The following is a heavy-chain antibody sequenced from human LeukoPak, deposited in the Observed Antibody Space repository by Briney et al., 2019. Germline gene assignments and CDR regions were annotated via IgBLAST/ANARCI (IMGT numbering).Heavy chain of an antibody. Sequence: SVKVSCXASGGTFSSYAISWVRQAPGQGLEWMAGIIPIFGTANYAQKFQGRVTITADESTSTAYMELSSLRSEDTAVYYCATTPRVTIFGVVIWWFDPWGQGTLVTVSS. J-gene: IGHJ5*02. CDR1: GGTFSSYA. V-gene: IGHV1-69*01. CDR3: ATTPRVTIFGVVIWWFDP. CDR2: IIPIFGTA. D-gene: IGHD3-3*01.